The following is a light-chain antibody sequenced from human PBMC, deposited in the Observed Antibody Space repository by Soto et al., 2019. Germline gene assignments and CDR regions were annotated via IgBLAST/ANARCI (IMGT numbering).Light chain of an antibody. Sequence: SCELTQPPSVSVAPGKTARITCGGNNIGSKSVHWYQQKPGQAPVLVIYYDSDRPSGNPERFSGSNSGNTATLTISRVEAGDEADYYCQVWDSSSGVVFGGGTKLTVL. CDR1: NIGSKS. CDR3: QVWDSSSGVV. J-gene: IGLJ2*01. V-gene: IGLV3-21*04. CDR2: YDS.